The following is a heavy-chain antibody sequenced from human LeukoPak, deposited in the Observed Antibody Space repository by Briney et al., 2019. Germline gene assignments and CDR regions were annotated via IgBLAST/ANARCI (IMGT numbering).Heavy chain of an antibody. D-gene: IGHD3-3*01. J-gene: IGHJ4*02. CDR1: GYSISSGYY. Sequence: SETLSLTCAVSGYSISSGYYWGWIRQPPGKGLEWIGSIYHSGSTYYNPSLKSRVTISVDTSKNQFSLKLSSVTAADTAVYYCARGGIWSGYYPPDYFDYWGQGTLVTVTS. CDR2: IYHSGST. CDR3: ARGGIWSGYYPPDYFDY. V-gene: IGHV4-38-2*01.